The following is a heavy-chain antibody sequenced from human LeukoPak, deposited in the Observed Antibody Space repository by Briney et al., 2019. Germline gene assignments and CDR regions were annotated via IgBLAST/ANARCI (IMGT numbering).Heavy chain of an antibody. V-gene: IGHV3-23*01. Sequence: PGASLRLSCAASGFTLSSDAMSWGRQAQGSGLGLDSAIRGSGGSTYYADSVKGRFTISRDNSKNTLYLQMNSLRAEDTAVYYCAKEHIAAIDYWGQGTLVTVSS. J-gene: IGHJ4*02. CDR1: GFTLSSDA. CDR3: AKEHIAAIDY. D-gene: IGHD6-13*01. CDR2: IRGSGGST.